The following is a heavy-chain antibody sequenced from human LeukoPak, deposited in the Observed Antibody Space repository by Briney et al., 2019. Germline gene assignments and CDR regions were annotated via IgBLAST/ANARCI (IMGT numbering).Heavy chain of an antibody. V-gene: IGHV4-34*01. CDR3: ARGTTVTSDY. Sequence: SETLSLTCAVYGGSFSSYYWSWIRQPPGKGLEWIGEINHSGSTNYNPSLKSRVTISVDTSKNQFSLKLSSVTAADTAVYYCARGTTVTSDYWGQGTLVTVSS. J-gene: IGHJ4*02. CDR1: GGSFSSYY. CDR2: INHSGST. D-gene: IGHD4-17*01.